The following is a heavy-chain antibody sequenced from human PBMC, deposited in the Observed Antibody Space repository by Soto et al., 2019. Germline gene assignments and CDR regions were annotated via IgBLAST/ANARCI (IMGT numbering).Heavy chain of an antibody. Sequence: GGSLRLSCAAAGFSFRSYAMHWVRQAPGKGLEWVAVISYDGRNKYYADSVKGRFTVSKEISKKTAFLQLNALSHHDSSIYFCARHSLWPILNFDFWGQGTLVTVSS. J-gene: IGHJ4*02. CDR3: ARHSLWPILNFDF. D-gene: IGHD2-21*01. V-gene: IGHV3-30*04. CDR1: GFSFRSYA. CDR2: ISYDGRNK.